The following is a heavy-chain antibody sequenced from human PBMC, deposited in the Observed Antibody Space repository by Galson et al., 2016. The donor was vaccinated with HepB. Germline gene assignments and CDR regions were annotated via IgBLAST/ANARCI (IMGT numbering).Heavy chain of an antibody. D-gene: IGHD2-21*01. CDR3: ARVCRDCGDSGYRPFDY. V-gene: IGHV3-7*01. CDR2: IKQDESET. CDR1: KITMSKYW. Sequence: SLRLSCAAWKITMSKYWMSWVRQAPGEGVEWVANIKQDESETYYVDSVKGRFVISRDNDKNSVYLEMNNVRAEDTAVYYCARVCRDCGDSGYRPFDYWGQGTLVTVSS. J-gene: IGHJ4*02.